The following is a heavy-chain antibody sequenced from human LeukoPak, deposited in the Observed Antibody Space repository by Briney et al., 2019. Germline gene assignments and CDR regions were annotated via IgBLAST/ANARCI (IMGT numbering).Heavy chain of an antibody. V-gene: IGHV3-23*01. CDR3: ARGYHDY. Sequence: PGGSLRLSCAASGFTFSTYAMSWVRQAPGKGLEWVSTISSSGGSTYYAYSVKGRFTISRDNSKNTLYLQMNSLRAEDTAVYYCARGYHDYWGQGTLVTVSS. CDR1: GFTFSTYA. D-gene: IGHD3-16*02. CDR2: ISSSGGST. J-gene: IGHJ4*02.